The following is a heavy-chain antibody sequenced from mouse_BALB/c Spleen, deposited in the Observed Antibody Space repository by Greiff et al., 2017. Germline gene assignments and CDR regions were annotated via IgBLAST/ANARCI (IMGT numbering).Heavy chain of an antibody. J-gene: IGHJ4*01. CDR3: AVTTATRGYAMDY. CDR2: ISSGSSTI. D-gene: IGHD1-2*01. V-gene: IGHV5-17*02. Sequence: EVKLMESGGGLVQPGGSRKLSCAASGFTFSSFGMHWVRQAPEKGLEWVAYISSGSSTIYYADTVKGRFTISRDNPKNTLFLQMTSLRSEDTAMYYCAVTTATRGYAMDYWGQGTSVTVSS. CDR1: GFTFSSFG.